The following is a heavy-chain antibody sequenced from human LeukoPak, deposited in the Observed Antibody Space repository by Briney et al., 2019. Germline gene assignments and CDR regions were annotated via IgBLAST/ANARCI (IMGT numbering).Heavy chain of an antibody. Sequence: GGSLRLSCAASGFTFSSYAMSWVRQAPGKGLEWVSAISGSGGSTYYADSVKGRITISRDNSKNTLYLQMNSLRAEDTAVYYCAKDIGPHDAFDIWGQGTMVTVSS. V-gene: IGHV3-23*01. J-gene: IGHJ3*02. CDR3: AKDIGPHDAFDI. CDR2: ISGSGGST. D-gene: IGHD1-1*01. CDR1: GFTFSSYA.